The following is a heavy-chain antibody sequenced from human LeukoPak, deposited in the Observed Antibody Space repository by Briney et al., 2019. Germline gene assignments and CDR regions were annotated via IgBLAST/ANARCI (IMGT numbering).Heavy chain of an antibody. CDR2: INWNGGST. V-gene: IGHV3-20*04. CDR1: GFTFDDYG. CDR3: AREVAYYYDSSGYYLDY. D-gene: IGHD3-22*01. J-gene: IGHJ4*02. Sequence: GGSLRLSCAASGFTFDDYGMSWVRQAPGKGLEWVSGINWNGGSTGYADSVKGRFTISRDNAKNSLYLQMNSLRAEDTALYYCAREVAYYYDSSGYYLDYWGQGTLVTVSS.